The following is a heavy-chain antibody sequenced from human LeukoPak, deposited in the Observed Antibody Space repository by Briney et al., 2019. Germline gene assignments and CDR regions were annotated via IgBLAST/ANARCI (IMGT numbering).Heavy chain of an antibody. V-gene: IGHV3-7*01. J-gene: IGHJ4*02. CDR2: MNQDGAKK. Sequence: PGGSLRLSCAASGFTFSSYWMSWVRQAPGKGLEWVASMNQDGAKKSYVASVKGRFTISRDNAKSSLSLPMNSLRAEDTAVYYCARGTNNDYWGQGTLVTVSS. CDR3: ARGTNNDY. CDR1: GFTFSSYW.